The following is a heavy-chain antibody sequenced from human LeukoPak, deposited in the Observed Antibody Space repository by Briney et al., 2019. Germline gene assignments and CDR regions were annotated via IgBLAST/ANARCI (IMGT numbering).Heavy chain of an antibody. CDR3: AKGRSSDIRDFDY. CDR1: GFTFSNYA. Sequence: PGGSLRLSCAASGFTFSNYAMNWVRQAPGKGLEWVSAISGSGGDTYYADSVKGRFTMSRDNSKNTLYLQMNSLRAEDTAVYYCAKGRSSDIRDFDYWGQGSLVTVST. J-gene: IGHJ4*02. D-gene: IGHD3-22*01. V-gene: IGHV3-23*01. CDR2: ISGSGGDT.